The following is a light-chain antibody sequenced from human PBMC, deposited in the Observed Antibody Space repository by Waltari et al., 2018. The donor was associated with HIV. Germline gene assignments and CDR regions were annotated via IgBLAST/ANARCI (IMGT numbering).Light chain of an antibody. Sequence: DIVMTQSPLSLPVTPGEPDSISCRSSQSLLHSNGYNYLDWYLQKPGQSPQLLIYLGSNRASGVPDRFSGSGSGTDFTLKISRVEAEDVGVYYCMQALQTPLTFGPGTKVDIK. CDR1: QSLLHSNGYNY. CDR2: LGS. CDR3: MQALQTPLT. J-gene: IGKJ3*01. V-gene: IGKV2-28*01.